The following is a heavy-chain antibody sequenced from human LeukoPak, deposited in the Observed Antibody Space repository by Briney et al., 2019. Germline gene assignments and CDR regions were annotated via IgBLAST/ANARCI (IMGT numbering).Heavy chain of an antibody. D-gene: IGHD3-10*01. CDR3: ASWGAGHSWDYYYYMDV. J-gene: IGHJ6*03. CDR1: GFTFSSYE. Sequence: PGGSLRLSCAASGFTFSSYEMNWVRQAPGKGLEWVSSISSSSSYIYYADSVKGRFTISRDNAKNSLYLQMNSLRAEDTAVYYCASWGAGHSWDYYYYMDVWGKGTTVTVSS. CDR2: ISSSSSYI. V-gene: IGHV3-21*01.